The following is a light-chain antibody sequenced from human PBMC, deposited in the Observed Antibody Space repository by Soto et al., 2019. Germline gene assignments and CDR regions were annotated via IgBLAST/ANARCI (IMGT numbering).Light chain of an antibody. CDR1: QNVYTN. CDR3: QQFYTWPVT. CDR2: GAS. V-gene: IGKV3-15*01. Sequence: IVMTQSPATLSVSPGERVTFSCRASQNVYTNLAWYQHKPGQAPRLFISGASTGATGIPARFSGSGSGTEFTLTINSLQSEDFAVYYCQQFYTWPVTFGGGTKVDIK. J-gene: IGKJ4*01.